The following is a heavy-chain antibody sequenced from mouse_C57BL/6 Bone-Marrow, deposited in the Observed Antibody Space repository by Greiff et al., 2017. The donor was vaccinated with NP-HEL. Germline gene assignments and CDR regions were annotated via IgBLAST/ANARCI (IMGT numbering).Heavy chain of an antibody. D-gene: IGHD1-1*01. CDR1: GYTFTSYG. J-gene: IGHJ2*01. CDR2: IYPRSGNT. CDR3: ARREFITTVVATPGFDY. V-gene: IGHV1-81*01. Sequence: QVQLQQSGAELARPGASVKLSCKASGYTFTSYGISWVKQRTGQGLEWIGEIYPRSGNTYYNEKFKGKATLTADKSSSTAYMELRSLTSEDSAVYFCARREFITTVVATPGFDYWGQGTTLTVSS.